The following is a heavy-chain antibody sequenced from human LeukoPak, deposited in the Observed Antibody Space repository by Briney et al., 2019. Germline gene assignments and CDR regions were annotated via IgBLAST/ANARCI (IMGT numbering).Heavy chain of an antibody. CDR2: INHSGST. CDR1: GYSISSGYY. J-gene: IGHJ4*02. V-gene: IGHV4-34*01. CDR3: ARGGYSSGWLYYFDY. Sequence: SETLSLTCAVSGYSISSGYYWSWIRQPPGKGLEWIGEINHSGSTNYNPSLKSRVTISVDTSKNQFSLKLSSVTAADTAVYYCARGGYSSGWLYYFDYWGQGTLVTVSS. D-gene: IGHD6-19*01.